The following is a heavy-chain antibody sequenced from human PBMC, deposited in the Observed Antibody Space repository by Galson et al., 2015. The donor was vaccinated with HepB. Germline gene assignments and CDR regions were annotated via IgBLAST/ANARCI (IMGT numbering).Heavy chain of an antibody. CDR1: GFTFSSYA. CDR2: ISSNGGST. CDR3: VKASGYDFDY. V-gene: IGHV3-64D*06. J-gene: IGHJ4*02. D-gene: IGHD5-12*01. Sequence: SLRLSCAASGFTFSSYAMHWVRQAPGKGLEYVSAISSNGGSTYYADSVKGRFTISRDNSKNTLYLQMSSLRAEDTAVYYCVKASGYDFDYWGQGTLVTVSS.